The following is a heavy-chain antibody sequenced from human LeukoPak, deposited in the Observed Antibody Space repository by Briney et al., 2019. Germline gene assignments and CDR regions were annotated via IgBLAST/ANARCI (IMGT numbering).Heavy chain of an antibody. Sequence: SETLSLTCTVSGGSISSSGYYWGWIRQPPGKGLEWIGSIYYSGSTYYNPSLKSRVTISVDTSKNQFSLKLSSVTAADTAVYYCARHSGGVRYFPLHPPAAINWFDPWGQGTLVTVSS. CDR1: GGSISSSGYY. CDR2: IYYSGST. V-gene: IGHV4-39*01. CDR3: ARHSGGVRYFPLHPPAAINWFDP. J-gene: IGHJ5*02. D-gene: IGHD3-9*01.